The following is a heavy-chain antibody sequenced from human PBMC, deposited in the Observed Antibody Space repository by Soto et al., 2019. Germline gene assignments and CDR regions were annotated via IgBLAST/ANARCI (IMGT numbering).Heavy chain of an antibody. J-gene: IGHJ6*02. CDR3: ARDRSAMAPYYYGVDV. D-gene: IGHD5-18*01. CDR2: INGYNGKT. CDR1: GYTFNTYG. Sequence: ASVKVSCKASGYTFNTYGISWVRQAPGQGLEWMGWINGYNGKTNYAQNLQGRVTMTTDTSTSTAYMELRSLRSDDTAVYFCARDRSAMAPYYYGVDVWGQGTTVTVSS. V-gene: IGHV1-18*01.